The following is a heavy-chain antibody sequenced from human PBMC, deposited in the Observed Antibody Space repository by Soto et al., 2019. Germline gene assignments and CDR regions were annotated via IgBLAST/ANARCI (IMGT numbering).Heavy chain of an antibody. CDR1: GGSLSSGGYY. CDR2: IFHSGST. D-gene: IGHD2-21*01. J-gene: IGHJ4*02. V-gene: IGHV4-31*03. CDR3: TGGAAAVNCGVNPHDYY. Sequence: SETMCLTCPVAGGSLSSGGYYWSWLRQHPGKGLEWIGYIFHSGSTYYNPSLRSRVTTSVDTSKNQFSLTLSSVTAAETAAYHCTGGAAAVNCGVNPHDYYWGQGTLVTVSS.